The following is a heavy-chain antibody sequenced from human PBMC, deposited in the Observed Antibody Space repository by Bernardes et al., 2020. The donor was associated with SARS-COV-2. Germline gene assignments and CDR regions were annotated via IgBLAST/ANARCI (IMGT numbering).Heavy chain of an antibody. V-gene: IGHV1-18*01. J-gene: IGHJ4*02. D-gene: IGHD1-7*01. CDR2: ISAYNGNT. Sequence: ASEKVSCKASGYSHSKYGIIWMRQDPGQGLEWMGWISAYNGNTNYAHNLQGRVAMTTDTSTSTVYLELRSLTSDDTAMYNCAITPYWNYVHDYWGQGTLITVSS. CDR3: AITPYWNYVHDY. CDR1: GYSHSKYG.